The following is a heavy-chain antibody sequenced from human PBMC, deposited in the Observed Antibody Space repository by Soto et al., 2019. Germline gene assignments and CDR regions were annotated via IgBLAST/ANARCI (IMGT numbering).Heavy chain of an antibody. Sequence: EVQLVESGGGFVQPGGSPRLSCAASGFTFSRYWMSWVRQAPGKGLEWVANIKPDGSEKYYVDSVKGRFTISRDNAKNSLYLQVDSLRAEDTAVFYCARDWRTSYSLLDWGQGTLVTVSS. D-gene: IGHD3-3*01. CDR3: ARDWRTSYSLLD. CDR1: GFTFSRYW. CDR2: IKPDGSEK. V-gene: IGHV3-7*05. J-gene: IGHJ4*02.